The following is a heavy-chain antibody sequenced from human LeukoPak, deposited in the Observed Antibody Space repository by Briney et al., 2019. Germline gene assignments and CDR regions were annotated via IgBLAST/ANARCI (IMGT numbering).Heavy chain of an antibody. CDR3: AKEVVGATNYYYYMDV. Sequence: GGSLRLSCEASGFTFSSYAMSWFRRAPGKGWDWFSPISGSGGSTYYADSVKGRFTISRDNSKNTLYLQMNSLRAEDTAVYYCAKEVVGATNYYYYMDVWGKGTTVTVSS. J-gene: IGHJ6*03. D-gene: IGHD1-26*01. CDR1: GFTFSSYA. V-gene: IGHV3-23*01. CDR2: ISGSGGST.